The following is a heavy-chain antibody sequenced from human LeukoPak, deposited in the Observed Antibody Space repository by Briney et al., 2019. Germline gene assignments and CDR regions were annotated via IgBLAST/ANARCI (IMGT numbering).Heavy chain of an antibody. Sequence: GGSLRLSCAASGFTFSSYAMSWVRQAPGKGLEWVSAISGSGGSTYYADSVKGRFTISRDNSKNTLYLQMNSLRAEDTAVYYCAKDCSSTSCYRSFEYWGQGTLVTVSS. J-gene: IGHJ4*02. D-gene: IGHD2-2*01. CDR1: GFTFSSYA. CDR2: ISGSGGST. CDR3: AKDCSSTSCYRSFEY. V-gene: IGHV3-23*01.